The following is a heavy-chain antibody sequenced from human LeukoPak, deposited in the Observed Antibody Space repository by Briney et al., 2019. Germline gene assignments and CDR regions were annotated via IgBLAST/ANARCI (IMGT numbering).Heavy chain of an antibody. J-gene: IGHJ4*02. D-gene: IGHD2-15*01. CDR2: ISSSSSYI. Sequence: GGSLRLSCAASGFTFSSYSMNWVRQAPGKGLEWVSSISSSSSYIYYADSVKGRFTISRDNAKNSLYLQMNSLRAEDTAVYYCARDLGQYCSGGSCYSGGFDYWGQGTLVTVSS. CDR3: ARDLGQYCSGGSCYSGGFDY. CDR1: GFTFSSYS. V-gene: IGHV3-21*01.